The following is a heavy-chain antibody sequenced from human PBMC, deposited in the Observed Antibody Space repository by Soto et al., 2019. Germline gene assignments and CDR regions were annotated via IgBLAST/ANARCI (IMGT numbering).Heavy chain of an antibody. D-gene: IGHD6-19*01. J-gene: IGHJ5*02. Sequence: GGSLRLSCAASGFTFSSYAMSWVRHAPGQGLEWVSASSGSGGSTYYADSVKGRFTISRDNSKNTLYLQMNSLRAEDTAVYYCAKTWGIAVAGLDPWGQGTMVTVSS. V-gene: IGHV3-23*01. CDR3: AKTWGIAVAGLDP. CDR2: SSGSGGST. CDR1: GFTFSSYA.